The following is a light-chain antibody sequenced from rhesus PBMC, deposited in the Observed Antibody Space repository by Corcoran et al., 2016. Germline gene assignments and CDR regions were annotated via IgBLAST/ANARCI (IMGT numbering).Light chain of an antibody. CDR3: QHGYGIPYS. Sequence: DIQMTQSPSSLSASVGDRVTITCQARQGISNNLAWYQQKPGKVPKLLIYAASTLQSGVPSRFSGCGSGTDFPLTISSLQPEDFATYYCQHGYGIPYSFGQGTKVGIK. V-gene: IGKV1S17*01. J-gene: IGKJ2*01. CDR1: QGISNN. CDR2: AAS.